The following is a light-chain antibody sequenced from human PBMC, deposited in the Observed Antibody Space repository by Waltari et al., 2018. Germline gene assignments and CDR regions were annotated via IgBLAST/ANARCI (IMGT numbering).Light chain of an antibody. CDR2: GNN. CDR1: SSTIRPHSA. J-gene: IGLJ3*02. CDR3: QSYDSGLSGWV. Sequence: QSVLTQPPSVSGAPGQRVTISCTETSSTIRPHSAVHSYRQLPGTAPKLLIYGNNNRPSGVPDRFSGSRSGTSASLAITGLQAEDEADYYCQSYDSGLSGWVFGGGTKLTVL. V-gene: IGLV1-40*01.